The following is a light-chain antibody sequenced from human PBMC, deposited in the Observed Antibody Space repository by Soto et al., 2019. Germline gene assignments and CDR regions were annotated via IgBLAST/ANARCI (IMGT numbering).Light chain of an antibody. J-gene: IGKJ1*01. Sequence: EIVLSQSPVTLSLSPGERATLSCRASQTISSRYLTWYQQKPGQVPRLLTYGASSRATGIPDRFSGSGSGTDFTLTISRLEPEDVAVYYCQHSGNSHGTFGQGTKVDIK. CDR3: QHSGNSHGT. CDR1: QTISSRY. V-gene: IGKV3-20*01. CDR2: GAS.